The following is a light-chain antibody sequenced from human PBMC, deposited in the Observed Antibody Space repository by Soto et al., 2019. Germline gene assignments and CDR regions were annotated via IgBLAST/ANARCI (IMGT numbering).Light chain of an antibody. J-gene: IGLJ2*01. CDR3: SSYTSSSTL. CDR1: SSDVGGYNY. Sequence: QSVLTQPASVSGSPGQSITISCTGTSSDVGGYNYVSWYQQHPGKAPKLMIYDVSNRPSGVSNRFYGSKSGNTASLTISGLQAEDEADYYCSSYTSSSTLFGGGTKVTVL. V-gene: IGLV2-14*01. CDR2: DVS.